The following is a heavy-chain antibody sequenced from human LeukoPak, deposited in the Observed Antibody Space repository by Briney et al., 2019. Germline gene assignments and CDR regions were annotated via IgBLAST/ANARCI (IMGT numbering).Heavy chain of an antibody. CDR1: GSTLSSYS. CDR2: IRRSSSSYM. D-gene: IGHD7-27*01. V-gene: IGHV3-21*01. CDR3: AREPGDSGY. Sequence: PGRSLRLSWAASGSTLSSYSTNWVRQPPGKGLGWVSSIRRSSSSYMYYADSVKGRFTISRDTAKTSLYLQRNSLRAEDTAVYYCAREPGDSGYWGQGTLVTVSS. J-gene: IGHJ4*02.